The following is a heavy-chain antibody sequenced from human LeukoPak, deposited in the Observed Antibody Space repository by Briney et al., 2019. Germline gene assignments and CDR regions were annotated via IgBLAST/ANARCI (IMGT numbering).Heavy chain of an antibody. V-gene: IGHV4-59*02. CDR3: ARGRYDSNGYFVY. CDR1: GGSVTDYY. J-gene: IGHJ4*02. CDR2: IYYTGT. Sequence: SETLSLTCTVSGGSVTDYYWSWIRQSPGKGLEWIGYIYYTGTSYNPSLKSRVTISADTSKNQFSLNLFSVTAADTAVYYCARGRYDSNGYFVYWGQGTLVTVSS. D-gene: IGHD3-22*01.